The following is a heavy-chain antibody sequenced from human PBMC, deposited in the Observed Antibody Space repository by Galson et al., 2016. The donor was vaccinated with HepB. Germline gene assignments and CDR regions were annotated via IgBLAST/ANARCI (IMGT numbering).Heavy chain of an antibody. V-gene: IGHV3-74*01. CDR3: VRDHSVVPTTAYNWFDP. Sequence: SLRLSCAASGFAFSSHWMHWVRQDLGKGLVWVSRINSDGTISNYADSVKGRFTISRDNAKNTLYLQMNSLRAEDTAVYFCVRDHSVVPTTAYNWFDPWGRGTLVTVSP. CDR1: GFAFSSHW. CDR2: INSDGTIS. D-gene: IGHD4-23*01. J-gene: IGHJ5*02.